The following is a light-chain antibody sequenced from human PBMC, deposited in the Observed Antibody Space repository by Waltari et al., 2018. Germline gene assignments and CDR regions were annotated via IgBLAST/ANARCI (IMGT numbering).Light chain of an antibody. V-gene: IGKV1-39*01. CDR3: QQSYSSPRT. Sequence: DIQMTQSPSSLSASVGDRVTITCRASQSIARNLSWYQQKPGKAPKLLLYAASSLQSGVPSRFSARGSGTDFTLTSSSLQREDFATYYCQQSYSSPRTFGQGTKVEVK. CDR2: AAS. J-gene: IGKJ1*01. CDR1: QSIARN.